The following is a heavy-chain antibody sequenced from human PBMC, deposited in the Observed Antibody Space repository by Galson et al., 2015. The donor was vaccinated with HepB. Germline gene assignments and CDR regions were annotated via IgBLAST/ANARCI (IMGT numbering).Heavy chain of an antibody. D-gene: IGHD6-19*01. J-gene: IGHJ6*02. V-gene: IGHV3-23*01. CDR1: GFTFSSYA. CDR2: ISGSGGST. CDR3: AKVQGIPQQWLVRNYYYYGMDV. Sequence: SLRLSCAASGFTFSSYAMSWVRQAPGKGLEWVSAISGSGGSTYYADSVKGRFTISRDNSKNTLYLQMNSLRAEDTAVYCCAKVQGIPQQWLVRNYYYYGMDVWGQGATVTVSS.